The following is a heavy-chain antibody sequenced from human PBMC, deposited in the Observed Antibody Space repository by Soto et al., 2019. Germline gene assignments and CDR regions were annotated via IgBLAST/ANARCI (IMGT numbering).Heavy chain of an antibody. D-gene: IGHD3-10*01. V-gene: IGHV1-69*13. Sequence: ASVKVSCKASGGTFNTYAISWVRQAPGQGLEWMGGIIPLFGTTSYAEKFQGRVTITADESTTTAYMEVSSLRSEDTAVYYCARDRAGYYGSGSYPTYYYYYAMDVWGQGTTVTRLL. CDR2: IIPLFGTT. CDR1: GGTFNTYA. J-gene: IGHJ6*02. CDR3: ARDRAGYYGSGSYPTYYYYYAMDV.